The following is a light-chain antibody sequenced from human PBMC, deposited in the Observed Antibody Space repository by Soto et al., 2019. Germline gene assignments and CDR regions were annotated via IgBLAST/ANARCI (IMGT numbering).Light chain of an antibody. V-gene: IGKV3D-20*01. CDR1: QSVTSGS. CDR2: GAS. J-gene: IGKJ2*01. Sequence: EVVLTQSPATLSLSPGETATISCGASQSVTSGSLAWYQHKPGLAPRLLVYGASIRATGIPGRFSGSGSGTDFTLTITRLEPEDFGRYYCQHYGSSTPFSFGQGTKLEIK. CDR3: QHYGSSTPFS.